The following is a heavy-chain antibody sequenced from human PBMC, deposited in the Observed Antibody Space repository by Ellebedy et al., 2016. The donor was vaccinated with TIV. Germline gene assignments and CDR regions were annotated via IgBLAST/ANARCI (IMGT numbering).Heavy chain of an antibody. V-gene: IGHV3-21*01. CDR1: GFTFSTYT. Sequence: PGGSLRLSCAASGFTFSTYTMNWVRQAPGKGLEWVSSVSSGSSYMYYADSVKGRFTISRDNAKNSLYLQMNSLRAEDTAVYYCARDGGFIAVAAYYFDYWGQGTLVTVSS. J-gene: IGHJ4*02. CDR2: VSSGSSYM. D-gene: IGHD6-19*01. CDR3: ARDGGFIAVAAYYFDY.